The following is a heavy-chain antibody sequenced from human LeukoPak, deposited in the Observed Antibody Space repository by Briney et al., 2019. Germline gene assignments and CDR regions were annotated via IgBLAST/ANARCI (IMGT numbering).Heavy chain of an antibody. CDR3: ARDLSGYSDY. CDR1: GFTFSSHG. Sequence: GSSLRLSCAASGFTFSSHGMHWVRQAPGKGLVWVSRISDADGSITDYADSVRGRFTISRDTAKNTLYLEMNSLGAEDTAVYYCARDLSGYSDYWGQGTLVTVSS. D-gene: IGHD2-15*01. CDR2: ISDADGSIT. J-gene: IGHJ4*02. V-gene: IGHV3-74*01.